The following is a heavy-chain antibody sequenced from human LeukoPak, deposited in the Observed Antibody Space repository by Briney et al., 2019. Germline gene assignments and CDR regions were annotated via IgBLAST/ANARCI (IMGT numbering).Heavy chain of an antibody. J-gene: IGHJ4*02. CDR1: GGSISSSSYY. V-gene: IGHV4-39*07. Sequence: SETLSLTCTVSGGSISSSSYYWSWIRQPPGKGLEWIGEINHSGSTNYNPSLKSRVTISVDTSKNQFSLKLSSVTAADTAVYYCASGRHGGKVRGVSRYWGQGTLVTVSS. CDR2: INHSGST. CDR3: ASGRHGGKVRGVSRY. D-gene: IGHD3-10*01.